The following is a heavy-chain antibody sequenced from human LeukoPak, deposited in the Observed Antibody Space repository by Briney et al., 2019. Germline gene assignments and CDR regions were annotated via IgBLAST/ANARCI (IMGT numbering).Heavy chain of an antibody. CDR1: GFTFDDYA. V-gene: IGHV3-9*01. J-gene: IGHJ3*02. Sequence: GRSLRLSCAASGFTFDDYAMHWVRQAPGKGLEWVSGISWNSGNIGYADSVKGRFTISRDNAKNSLYLQMNSLRAEDTALYYCAKDLDAFDIWGQGTMVTVSS. CDR2: ISWNSGNI. CDR3: AKDLDAFDI.